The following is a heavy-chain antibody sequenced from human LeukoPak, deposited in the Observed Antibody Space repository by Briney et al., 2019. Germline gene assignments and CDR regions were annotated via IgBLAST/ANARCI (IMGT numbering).Heavy chain of an antibody. D-gene: IGHD3-10*01. CDR3: ARATHGSGTYYMDV. CDR2: IYTSGST. V-gene: IGHV4-61*02. Sequence: SETLSLTCTVSGGSISSGSYYWSWIRQPAGKGLEWIGRIYTSGSTNCNPSLKSRVTISVDTSKNQFSLKLSSVTAADTAVYYCARATHGSGTYYMDVWGKGTTVTISS. J-gene: IGHJ6*03. CDR1: GGSISSGSYY.